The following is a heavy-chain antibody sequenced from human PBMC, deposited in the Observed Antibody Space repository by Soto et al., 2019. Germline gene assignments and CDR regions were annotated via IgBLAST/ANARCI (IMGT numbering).Heavy chain of an antibody. V-gene: IGHV4-61*01. D-gene: IGHD1-1*01. CDR3: ARDSSNWNFFN. J-gene: IGHJ4*02. Sequence: PSETLSLTCTVSGVSVSSGSYYWSWIRQPPGKGLEWIGYIYYSGSTNYNPSLKSRVTISIDTSKNQFSLKLSSVTAADTAVYYCARDSSNWNFFNWGQGTLVTVSS. CDR2: IYYSGST. CDR1: GVSVSSGSYY.